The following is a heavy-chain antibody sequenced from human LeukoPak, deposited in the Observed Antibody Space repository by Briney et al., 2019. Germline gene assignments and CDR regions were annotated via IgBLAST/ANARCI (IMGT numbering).Heavy chain of an antibody. CDR3: ARGNYFGSGSFDN. D-gene: IGHD3-10*01. V-gene: IGHV1-8*01. Sequence: ASVKVSCKASGNTFSSYEINWVRQATGQGLEWLGWMNPNSGNTGYAQKFQGRVTMTRNTSINTAYLELSSLRCEDTAVYYCARGNYFGSGSFDNWGEGTLVTVSS. CDR1: GNTFSSYE. CDR2: MNPNSGNT. J-gene: IGHJ4*02.